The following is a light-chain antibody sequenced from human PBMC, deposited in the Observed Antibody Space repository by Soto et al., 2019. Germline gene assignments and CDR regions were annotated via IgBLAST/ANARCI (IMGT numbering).Light chain of an antibody. CDR3: QSYDTSLTAWV. CDR2: ANN. CDR1: RSNIGTPYD. V-gene: IGLV1-40*01. J-gene: IGLJ3*02. Sequence: QSVLTQPPSLSGAPGQRVTISCTGSRSNIGTPYDVHWYQQLPGTAPKLLIYANNNRPSGVPDRFSGSKSGTSASLAITGLKAEDEADYYCQSYDTSLTAWVFGGGTKLTVL.